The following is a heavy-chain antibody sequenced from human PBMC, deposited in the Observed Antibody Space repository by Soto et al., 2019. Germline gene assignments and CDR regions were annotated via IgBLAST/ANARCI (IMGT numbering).Heavy chain of an antibody. J-gene: IGHJ6*03. D-gene: IGHD2-2*03. CDR1: GYTFTSYG. Sequence: ASVKVSCKASGYTFTSYGISWVRQAPGQGLEWMGWISARNGNTNYAQRLQGRVTMTTDTSTSTAYMELRSLRSDDTAVYYCARALWVLGYMDVWGKGTTVTVSS. CDR2: ISARNGNT. V-gene: IGHV1-18*01. CDR3: ARALWVLGYMDV.